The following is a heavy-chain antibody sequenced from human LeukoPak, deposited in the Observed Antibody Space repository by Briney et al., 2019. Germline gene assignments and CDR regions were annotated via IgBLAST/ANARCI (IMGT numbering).Heavy chain of an antibody. V-gene: IGHV4-31*03. D-gene: IGHD6-13*01. CDR1: GGSISSGGYY. J-gene: IGHJ4*02. Sequence: PSQTLSLTCTVSGGSISSGGYYWSWIRQHPGKGLEWIGYIYYSGSTYYNPSLKSRVTISVDTSQNQFSLKLNSVTAADTAVYYCARTYSSSWYYFDYWGQGTLLTVSS. CDR2: IYYSGST. CDR3: ARTYSSSWYYFDY.